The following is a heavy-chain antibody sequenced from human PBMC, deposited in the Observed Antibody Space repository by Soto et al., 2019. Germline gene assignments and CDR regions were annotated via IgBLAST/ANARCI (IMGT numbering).Heavy chain of an antibody. J-gene: IGHJ3*02. CDR2: ISAYNGNT. CDR3: ARDYYYDSKRAFDI. CDR1: GYTFTSYG. Sequence: ASVQVSCKASGYTFTSYGISWVRQAPGKGLEWMGWISAYNGNTNYAQKLQGRVTMTTDTSTSTAYMELRSLRSDDTAVYYCARDYYYDSKRAFDIWGQGTMVTVSS. V-gene: IGHV1-18*01. D-gene: IGHD3-22*01.